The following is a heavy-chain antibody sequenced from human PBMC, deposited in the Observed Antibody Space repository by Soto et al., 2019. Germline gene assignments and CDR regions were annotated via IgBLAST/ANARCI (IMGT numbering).Heavy chain of an antibody. D-gene: IGHD1-26*01. CDR2: INTDGSTT. J-gene: IGHJ4*02. CDR1: VVSFCSSW. CDR3: TRGGNFRFGD. V-gene: IGHV3-74*01. Sequence: GGSLGLSCAASVVSFCSSWVLWVRQAPGKGLVWVSRINTDGSTTTYADSVKGRFTISRDNAKNTVYLQMNSLRAEDTAVYYCTRGGNFRFGDWGQGTLVTVSS.